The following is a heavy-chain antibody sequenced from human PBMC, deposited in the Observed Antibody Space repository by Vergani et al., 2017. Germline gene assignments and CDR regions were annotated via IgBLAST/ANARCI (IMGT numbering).Heavy chain of an antibody. D-gene: IGHD3-22*01. CDR2: IIPIFGTA. CDR3: ARDYRPYYYDSSGYYQIDYYGMDV. Sequence: QVQLVQSGAEVKKPGSSVKVSCKASGGTFSSYAISWVRQAPGQGLEWMGRIIPIFGTANYAQKFQGRVTITADESTSTAYMELSSLRSEDTAVYYCARDYRPYYYDSSGYYQIDYYGMDVWGQGTTVTVSS. V-gene: IGHV1-69*18. CDR1: GGTFSSYA. J-gene: IGHJ6*02.